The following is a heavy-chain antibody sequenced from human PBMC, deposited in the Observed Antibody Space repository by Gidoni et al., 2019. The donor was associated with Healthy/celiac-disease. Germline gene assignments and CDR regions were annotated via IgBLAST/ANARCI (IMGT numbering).Heavy chain of an antibody. CDR3: AKQPSYYGDYVGIDY. Sequence: NNRFTISRDNSKNTQYLQMNSLRAEDTAVYYCAKQPSYYGDYVGIDYWGQGTLVTVSS. D-gene: IGHD4-17*01. V-gene: IGHV3-23*01. J-gene: IGHJ4*02.